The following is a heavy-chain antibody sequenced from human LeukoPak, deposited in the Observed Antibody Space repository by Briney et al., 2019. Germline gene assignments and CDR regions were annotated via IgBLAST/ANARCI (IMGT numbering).Heavy chain of an antibody. D-gene: IGHD4-17*01. CDR1: GGSFSGYY. Sequence: SETLSLTCAVYGGSFSGYYWSWIRQPPGKGLEWIGEINHSGSTNYNPSLKSRVTISVDTSKNQFSLKLSSVTAADTAVYYCARRSTVTIRYYMDVWGKGTTVTISS. J-gene: IGHJ6*03. V-gene: IGHV4-34*01. CDR3: ARRSTVTIRYYMDV. CDR2: INHSGST.